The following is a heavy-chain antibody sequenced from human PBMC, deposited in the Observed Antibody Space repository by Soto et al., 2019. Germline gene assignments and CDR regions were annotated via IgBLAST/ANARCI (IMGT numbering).Heavy chain of an antibody. CDR1: GGSFSGYY. D-gene: IGHD3-22*01. V-gene: IGHV4-34*01. CDR3: AREGYYDSSGYYEVFDY. Sequence: QVQLQQWGAGLLKPSVTLSLTCAVYGGSFSGYYWSWIRQPPGKGLEWIGEINHSGSTNYNPSLKSRVTISVDTSKNQFSLKLNSVTAADTAVYYCAREGYYDSSGYYEVFDYWGQGTLVTVSS. J-gene: IGHJ4*02. CDR2: INHSGST.